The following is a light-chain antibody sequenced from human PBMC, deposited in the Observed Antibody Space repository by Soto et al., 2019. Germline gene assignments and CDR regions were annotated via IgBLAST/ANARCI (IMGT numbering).Light chain of an antibody. J-gene: IGLJ3*02. CDR3: SSYSSGSTLLL. Sequence: SALTQPASVSGSPGQSLTISCTGISSDVGGYNYVSWYQHHPGKAPKLMIYEVSNRPSGVSNRFSGSKSVNTASLTISGLQAEDEADYYCSSYSSGSTLLLFGGGTKLTVL. CDR2: EVS. V-gene: IGLV2-14*01. CDR1: SSDVGGYNY.